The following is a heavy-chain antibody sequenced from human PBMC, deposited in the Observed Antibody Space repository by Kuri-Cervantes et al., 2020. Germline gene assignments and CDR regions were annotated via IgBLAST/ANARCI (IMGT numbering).Heavy chain of an antibody. CDR1: GGSFRGYY. D-gene: IGHD6-19*01. V-gene: IGHV3-11*04. J-gene: IGHJ4*02. CDR3: AGDSSGHLY. CDR2: ISGSGGST. Sequence: LSLTCAVYGGSFRGYYWSWVRQAPGKGLECVSAISGSGGSTYYADSVKGRFTISRDNAKNSLYLQMNSLRAEDTAVYYCAGDSSGHLYWGQGTLVTVSS.